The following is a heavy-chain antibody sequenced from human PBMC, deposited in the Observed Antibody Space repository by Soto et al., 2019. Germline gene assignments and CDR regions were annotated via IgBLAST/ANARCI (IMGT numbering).Heavy chain of an antibody. CDR3: ARRITVISFLAI. Sequence: PSELKSLTCAVYGVSLSDYYWSWIRQPPGKGLEWIGEINPSGGTNYNPSLKSRVTISLDTSKTQFSLKLSSVTAADTRVYYCARRITVISFLAIGGKGTPVPVTS. CDR2: INPSGGT. J-gene: IGHJ1*01. CDR1: GVSLSDYY. V-gene: IGHV4-34*01. D-gene: IGHD4-17*01.